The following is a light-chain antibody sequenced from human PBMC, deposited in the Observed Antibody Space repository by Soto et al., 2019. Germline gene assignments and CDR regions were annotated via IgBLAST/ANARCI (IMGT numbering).Light chain of an antibody. J-gene: IGKJ1*01. CDR3: QQYGRT. V-gene: IGKV3-20*01. CDR2: GAS. CDR1: QSVSSSY. Sequence: EIVLTQSPGTLYLSPGERATLSCRASQSVSSSYLAWYQQKPGQAPRLRIYGASSRSTGIPDRFSGSGSGTDFTLTSSRLEPEDFAVSYCQQYGRTFGQGTKVEI.